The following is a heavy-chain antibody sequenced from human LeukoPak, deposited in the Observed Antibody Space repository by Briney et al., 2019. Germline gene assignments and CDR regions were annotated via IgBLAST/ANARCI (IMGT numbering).Heavy chain of an antibody. CDR1: GFTFTSSA. J-gene: IGHJ6*03. V-gene: IGHV1-58*01. CDR2: IVVGSGNT. CDR3: AASFRGGSYYMDV. D-gene: IGHD3-10*01. Sequence: GTSVKVSCKASGFTFTSSAVQWVRQARGQRLEWIGWIVVGSGNTNYAQKFQERVTITRDMSTSTAYMELSSLRSEDTAVYYCAASFRGGSYYMDVWGKGTTVTVSS.